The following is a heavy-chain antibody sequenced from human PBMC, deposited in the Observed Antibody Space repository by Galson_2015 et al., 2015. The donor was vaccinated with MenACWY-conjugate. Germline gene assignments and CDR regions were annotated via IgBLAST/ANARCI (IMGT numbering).Heavy chain of an antibody. CDR2: IDPVNSNI. CDR1: GYSFTNYW. Sequence: QSGAAVKKPGESLTISCKGSGYSFTNYWVAWVRQMPGKGLEWVGLIDPVNSNIRYSPSFQGQVTISADESISTAYLQWSSLKASDTATYYCARHPPGGRGMDVWGRGTTVTVSS. CDR3: ARHPPGGRGMDV. J-gene: IGHJ6*02. D-gene: IGHD1-26*01. V-gene: IGHV5-51*01.